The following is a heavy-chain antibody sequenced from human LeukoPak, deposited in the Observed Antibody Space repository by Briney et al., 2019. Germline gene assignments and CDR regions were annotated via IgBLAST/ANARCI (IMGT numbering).Heavy chain of an antibody. CDR3: ARERGIPDAFDI. CDR2: ISSGSSYI. CDR1: GFTFSDYS. D-gene: IGHD2-21*01. Sequence: GGSLRLSCAASGFTFSDYSMNWVRQAPGKGLEWVSSISSGSSYIHYADSVKGRFTISRDNAKNSLYLQMNSLRAEDTAVYYCARERGIPDAFDIWGQGTMVTASS. J-gene: IGHJ3*02. V-gene: IGHV3-21*01.